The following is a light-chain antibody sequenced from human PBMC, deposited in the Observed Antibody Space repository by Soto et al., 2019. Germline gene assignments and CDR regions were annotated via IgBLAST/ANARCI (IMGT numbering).Light chain of an antibody. V-gene: IGLV2-14*03. CDR1: SSHIGSYTY. Sequence: QSALTQPASLSGSPGQSFTITCTGTSSHIGSYTYVSWYQQHPAKAPKLLIFDVSYRPSGISDRFSGSKSGNTASLTISGLQPEDEADYYCSTYGASATLFGGGTKLTVL. J-gene: IGLJ3*02. CDR3: STYGASATL. CDR2: DVS.